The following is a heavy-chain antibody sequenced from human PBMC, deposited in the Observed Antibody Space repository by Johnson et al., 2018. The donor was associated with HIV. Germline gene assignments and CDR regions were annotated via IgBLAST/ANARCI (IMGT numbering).Heavy chain of an antibody. D-gene: IGHD3-22*01. CDR3: ARATYYYDSSGYLGDAFDI. Sequence: VQLVESGGGLVQPGRSLRLSCAASGFTFDEYAMHWVRQAPGKGLEWVSGISWNSDSIGYVDSVKGRFTISRDNAKNSLYLQMNSLRAEDTALDYCARATYYYDSSGYLGDAFDIWGQGTMVTVSS. J-gene: IGHJ3*02. CDR1: GFTFDEYA. V-gene: IGHV3-9*01. CDR2: ISWNSDSI.